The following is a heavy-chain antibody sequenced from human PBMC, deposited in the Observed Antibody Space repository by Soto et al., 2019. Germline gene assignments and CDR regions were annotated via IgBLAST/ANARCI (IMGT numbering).Heavy chain of an antibody. CDR2: IDQSGTT. V-gene: IGHV4-30-2*01. Sequence: SETLSLTCAVSGGSVNSGGYSWSWIRQAPGKGLEWIGYIDQSGTTYSNPSLKSRVTLSVDKSKNQFSLNLSSVTAADTAVYHCARETRARFDPWGQGTPVTVSS. CDR1: GGSVNSGGYS. CDR3: ARETRARFDP. J-gene: IGHJ5*02.